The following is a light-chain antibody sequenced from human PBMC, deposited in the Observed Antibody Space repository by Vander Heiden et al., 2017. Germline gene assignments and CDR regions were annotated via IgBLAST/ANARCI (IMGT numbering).Light chain of an antibody. CDR2: DAS. Sequence: DIQMTQSPSSLSASVGDRVTITCQASQDISNYLNWYQQKPGKAPKLLIYDASNLETGVPSRFSGSGSGTDFTFTISSLQPEDFATYYCQQDDNLPYTFGQGTKVDIK. J-gene: IGKJ2*01. CDR1: QDISNY. CDR3: QQDDNLPYT. V-gene: IGKV1-33*01.